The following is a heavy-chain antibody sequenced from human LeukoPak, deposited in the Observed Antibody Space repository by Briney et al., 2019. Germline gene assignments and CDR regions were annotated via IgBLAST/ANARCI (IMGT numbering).Heavy chain of an antibody. Sequence: SETLSLTCTVSGGSISSYYWSWIRQPAGKGLEWIGRIYTSGSTNYNPSLKSRVTMSVDTSKNQFSLKLSSVTAADTAVYYCASLGYCSSTSCYDDYWGQGTLVTVSS. CDR1: GGSISSYY. CDR2: IYTSGST. D-gene: IGHD2-2*01. J-gene: IGHJ4*02. V-gene: IGHV4-4*07. CDR3: ASLGYCSSTSCYDDY.